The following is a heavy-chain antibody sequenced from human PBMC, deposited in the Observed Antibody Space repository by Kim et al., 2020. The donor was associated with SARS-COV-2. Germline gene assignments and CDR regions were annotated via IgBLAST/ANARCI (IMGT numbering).Heavy chain of an antibody. CDR1: GFTFSSYG. D-gene: IGHD3-10*01. J-gene: IGHJ4*02. CDR3: AKDSGRWLQQLRGGNYFDY. CDR2: ISYDGSNK. V-gene: IGHV3-30*18. Sequence: GGSLRLSCAASGFTFSSYGMHWVRQAPGKGLEWVAVISYDGSNKYYADSVKGRFTISRDNSKNTLYLQMNSLRAEDTAVHYCAKDSGRWLQQLRGGNYFDYWGQGTLVTVSS.